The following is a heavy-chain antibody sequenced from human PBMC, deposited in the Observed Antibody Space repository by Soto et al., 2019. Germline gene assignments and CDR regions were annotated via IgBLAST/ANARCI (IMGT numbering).Heavy chain of an antibody. V-gene: IGHV3-23*01. Sequence: GGSLRLSCAASGFTFSSYAMSWVRQAPGKGLEWVSAISGSGGSTYYADSVKGRFTISRDNSKNTLYLQMNSLRAEDTAVYYCARDREVPSTDYGDPSTYFDYWGQGTLVTVSS. CDR3: ARDREVPSTDYGDPSTYFDY. CDR1: GFTFSSYA. CDR2: ISGSGGST. D-gene: IGHD4-17*01. J-gene: IGHJ4*02.